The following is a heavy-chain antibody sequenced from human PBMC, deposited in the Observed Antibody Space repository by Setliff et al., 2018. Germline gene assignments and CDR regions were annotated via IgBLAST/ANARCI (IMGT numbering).Heavy chain of an antibody. Sequence: ASVKVSCKASGYTFSGYYMHWVRQAPGQGLEWMGRINPNSGGTNYAQKFQGRVTMTSDSSISTAYMELSSLRSEDTAVYYCATSIAAAALHDAFDIWGQGTMVTVSS. CDR2: INPNSGGT. J-gene: IGHJ3*02. CDR1: GYTFSGYY. CDR3: ATSIAAAALHDAFDI. V-gene: IGHV1-2*06. D-gene: IGHD6-13*01.